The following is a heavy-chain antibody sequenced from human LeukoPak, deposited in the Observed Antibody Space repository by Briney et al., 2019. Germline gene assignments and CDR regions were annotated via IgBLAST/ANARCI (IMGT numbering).Heavy chain of an antibody. CDR1: GFTFSSYW. D-gene: IGHD3-22*01. J-gene: IGHJ4*02. CDR2: IKGDGSST. CDR3: ARANYYDSKDY. V-gene: IGHV3-74*01. Sequence: PGGSLRLSCAASGFTFSSYWMHWVRQVPGKGLVWVSRIKGDGSSTSYADSVKGRFTISRDNAKNTLYLQMNSLRAEDTAVYYCARANYYDSKDYWGQGTLVTVSS.